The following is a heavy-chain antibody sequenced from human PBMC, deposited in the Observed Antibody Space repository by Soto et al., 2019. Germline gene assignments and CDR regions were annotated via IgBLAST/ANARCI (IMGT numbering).Heavy chain of an antibody. D-gene: IGHD1-26*01. Sequence: PGESLKISCKGSGYSLTSYWISWMRQMPGKDLEWMGTIAPSDSYTNYSPSFQGHVTISADKSISTAFLQWSSLKASDTAMYYCARHRPPLGWENSYYYYGMDVWGQGTTVTVSS. CDR1: GYSLTSYW. J-gene: IGHJ6*02. CDR3: ARHRPPLGWENSYYYYGMDV. CDR2: IAPSDSYT. V-gene: IGHV5-10-1*01.